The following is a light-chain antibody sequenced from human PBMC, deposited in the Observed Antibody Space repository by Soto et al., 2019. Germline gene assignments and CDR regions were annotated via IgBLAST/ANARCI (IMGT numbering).Light chain of an antibody. CDR2: ATS. CDR1: QNVGSF. V-gene: IGKV1-39*01. J-gene: IGKJ4*01. CDR3: QQSYSTPFT. Sequence: DIQMTQSPSSLSASVGDRVSLTCRAGQNVGSFVNWYQQKPGKAPKLLIYATSNLQSEVPSRFTGSGSGPDFTLTVNTLQPEDFATYYCQQSYSTPFTFGGGTKVDI.